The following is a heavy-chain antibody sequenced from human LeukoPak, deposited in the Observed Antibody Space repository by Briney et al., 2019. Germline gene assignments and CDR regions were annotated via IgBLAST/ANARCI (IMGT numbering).Heavy chain of an antibody. D-gene: IGHD2-15*01. CDR3: ARTCCSETSNFAY. J-gene: IGHJ4*02. CDR1: GYTFTSYY. CDR2: INPSGDGT. Sequence: GASVKVSCKASGYTFTSYYMHWVRQARGQGLEWMGVINPSGDGTSYAQKFQGGVTMTRNVSTSTVYMELSSLRSEDTAVYYCARTCCSETSNFAYWGQGTLVTVSS. V-gene: IGHV1-46*01.